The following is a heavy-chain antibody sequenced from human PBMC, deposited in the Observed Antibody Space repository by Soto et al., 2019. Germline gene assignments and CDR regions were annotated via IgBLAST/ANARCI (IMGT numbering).Heavy chain of an antibody. CDR2: IKSKTDGGAT. Sequence: EVQLVESGGGLVKPGGSLRLSCAASGFTFSHAWMNWVRQAPGKGLEWVGRIKSKTDGGATDYAAPVKGRFTISRDDSKNKLYLQMNSLKTKDTAMYFWTTFRYCCDSSGYYLWGFWGQGTLVTVSS. D-gene: IGHD3-22*01. CDR3: TTFRYCCDSSGYYLWGF. CDR1: GFTFSHAW. J-gene: IGHJ4*02. V-gene: IGHV3-15*07.